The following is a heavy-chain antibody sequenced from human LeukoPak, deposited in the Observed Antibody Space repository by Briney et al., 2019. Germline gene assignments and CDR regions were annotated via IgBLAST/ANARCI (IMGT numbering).Heavy chain of an antibody. CDR3: ARERGRGRDSPWFDY. CDR2: ISGGAGST. V-gene: IGHV3-23*01. Sequence: GGSLRLSCAGSGFIFSSYAMSWVRQAPGKGLDWVSTISGGAGSTYCADSLKGRFTISRDNSKNTLDLQMTGLRAEDTAVYYCARERGRGRDSPWFDYWGQGTLVTVSS. CDR1: GFIFSSYA. J-gene: IGHJ4*02. D-gene: IGHD1-26*01.